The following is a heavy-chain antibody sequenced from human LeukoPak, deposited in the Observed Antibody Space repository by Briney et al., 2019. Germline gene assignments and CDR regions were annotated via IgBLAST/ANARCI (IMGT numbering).Heavy chain of an antibody. D-gene: IGHD3-3*01. CDR2: MNPNSGNT. CDR1: GGTFSSYA. CDR3: ARGTSYYDFWSGYHDAFDI. V-gene: IGHV1-8*03. Sequence: ASVKVSCKASGGTFSSYAISWVRQATGQGLEWMGWMNPNSGNTGYAQKFQGRVTITRNTSISTAYMELSSLRSEDTAVYYCARGTSYYDFWSGYHDAFDIWGQGTMVTVSS. J-gene: IGHJ3*02.